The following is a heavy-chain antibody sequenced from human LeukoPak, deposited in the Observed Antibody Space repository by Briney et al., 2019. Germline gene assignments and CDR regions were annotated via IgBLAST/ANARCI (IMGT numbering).Heavy chain of an antibody. CDR2: MNPNSGNT. CDR3: ARVGSAMTDFYF. J-gene: IGHJ4*02. Sequence: ASVKVSCKASGYTFTSYDINWVRQATGQGLEWMGWMNPNSGNTGFAQKFQGRVTLTSNTSISTAYMELSSLRSEDTAVYYCARVGSAMTDFYFWGQGTLVTVSS. V-gene: IGHV1-8*01. D-gene: IGHD3-10*01. CDR1: GYTFTSYD.